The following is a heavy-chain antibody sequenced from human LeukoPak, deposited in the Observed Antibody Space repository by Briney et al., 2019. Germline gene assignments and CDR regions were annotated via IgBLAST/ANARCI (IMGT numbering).Heavy chain of an antibody. CDR2: ISGDGGST. V-gene: IGHV3-43*02. CDR3: AKDIGNVVPAANAGFDFDY. Sequence: GGSLRLSCAASGFTFDDYAMHWVRQAPGKGLEWVSLISGDGGSTYYADSVKGRFTISRDNSKNSLYLQMNSVRTEDTALYYCAKDIGNVVPAANAGFDFDYWGQGTLVTVSS. CDR1: GFTFDDYA. J-gene: IGHJ4*02. D-gene: IGHD2-2*01.